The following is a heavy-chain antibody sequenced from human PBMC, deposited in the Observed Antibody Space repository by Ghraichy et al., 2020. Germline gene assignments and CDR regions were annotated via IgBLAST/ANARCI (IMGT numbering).Heavy chain of an antibody. CDR2: IYTSGST. Sequence: SETLSLTCTVSGGSISSGSYYWSWIRQPAGKGLEWIGRIYTSGSTNYNPSLKSRVTMSVDTSKNQFSLKLSSVTAADTAVYYCARDIVVVPAEAFDIWGQGTMVTVSS. J-gene: IGHJ3*02. CDR1: GGSISSGSYY. V-gene: IGHV4-61*02. CDR3: ARDIVVVPAEAFDI. D-gene: IGHD2-2*01.